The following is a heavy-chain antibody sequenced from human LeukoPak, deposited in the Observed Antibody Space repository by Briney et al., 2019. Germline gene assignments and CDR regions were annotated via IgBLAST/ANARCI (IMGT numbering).Heavy chain of an antibody. CDR1: GFTFSSYE. J-gene: IGHJ4*02. CDR3: AREPTRQAASAGRPPTYFYY. V-gene: IGHV3-48*03. CDR2: IYSSGSTI. D-gene: IGHD6-13*01. Sequence: GESLRLSCAPSGFTFSSYEMNWVRQAPGKGREWVSYIYSSGSTIYYADSVKGRFTISRDKAKKSLYMQMNTLRAEETAVYYCAREPTRQAASAGRPPTYFYYWGQGTLVPVSS.